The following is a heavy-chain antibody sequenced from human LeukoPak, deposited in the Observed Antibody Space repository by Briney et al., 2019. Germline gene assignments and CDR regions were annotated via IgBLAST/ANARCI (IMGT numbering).Heavy chain of an antibody. CDR3: ASWSYYIYYYYGMDV. CDR2: IYSGGST. Sequence: GGSLRLSCAASGFTVSSNYMSWVRQAPGKGLEWDSVIYSGGSTYYADSVKGRFTISRDNSKNTLYLQMNSLRAEDTAVYYCASWSYYIYYYYGMDVWGQGTTVTVSS. J-gene: IGHJ6*02. D-gene: IGHD1-26*01. V-gene: IGHV3-53*01. CDR1: GFTVSSNY.